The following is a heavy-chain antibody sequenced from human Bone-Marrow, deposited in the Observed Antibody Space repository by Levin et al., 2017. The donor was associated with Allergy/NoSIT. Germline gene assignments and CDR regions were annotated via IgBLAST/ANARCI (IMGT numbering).Heavy chain of an antibody. CDR2: ISYSGNT. CDR3: AREAYYDFCGAPSYYVDS. Sequence: SQTLSLTCTVSGGSVSGGDYFWSWIRQSPGKGLEWIGYISYSGNTYYSPSLRGRLTLSVDTSKNHFSLKLSSVTASYTAVYHCAREAYYDFCGAPSYYVDSWGHGTLVTVSS. D-gene: IGHD3-3*01. V-gene: IGHV4-30-4*01. J-gene: IGHJ4*01. CDR1: GGSVSGGDYF.